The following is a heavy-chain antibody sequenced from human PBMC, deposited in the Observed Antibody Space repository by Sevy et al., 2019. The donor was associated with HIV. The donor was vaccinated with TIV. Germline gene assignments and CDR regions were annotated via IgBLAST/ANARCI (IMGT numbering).Heavy chain of an antibody. CDR1: GGSISSYY. CDR2: IYTSGST. V-gene: IGHV4-4*07. D-gene: IGHD2-15*01. J-gene: IGHJ5*02. Sequence: SETLSLTCTVSGGSISSYYWSWIRQPAGKGLEWIGRIYTSGSTNYNPSLKSRVTISVDTSKNQFSLKLSSVTAADTAVYYCARDDEGCSGGSCDGWFDPWGQGTLVTVSS. CDR3: ARDDEGCSGGSCDGWFDP.